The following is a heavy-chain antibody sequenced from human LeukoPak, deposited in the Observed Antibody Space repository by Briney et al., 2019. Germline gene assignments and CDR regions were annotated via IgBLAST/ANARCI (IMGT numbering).Heavy chain of an antibody. CDR2: INPDSGDT. D-gene: IGHD3-9*01. CDR1: GYTFTDYY. J-gene: IGHJ4*02. Sequence: ASVKVSCTASGYTFTDYYMHWVRLAPGQGLEWMGWINPDSGDTNYAQKFQGRVTMTRDTSISTAYMELTRLRSDDTALYYCARGFDWLEYYFDYWGQGTLVTVSS. V-gene: IGHV1-2*02. CDR3: ARGFDWLEYYFDY.